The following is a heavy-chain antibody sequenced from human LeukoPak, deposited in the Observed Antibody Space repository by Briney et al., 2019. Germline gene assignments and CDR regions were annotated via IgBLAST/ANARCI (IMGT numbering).Heavy chain of an antibody. CDR1: GFTFSDYS. D-gene: IGHD1-26*01. Sequence: GRSLRLSCAASGFTFSDYSMNWVRQAPGKGLEWVSYISSTSSTIYYADSVKGRFTISRDNAKNSLYLQMNSLRAEDTAVYYCARDKWELRYWGQGTLVTVSS. V-gene: IGHV3-48*04. J-gene: IGHJ4*02. CDR2: ISSTSSTI. CDR3: ARDKWELRY.